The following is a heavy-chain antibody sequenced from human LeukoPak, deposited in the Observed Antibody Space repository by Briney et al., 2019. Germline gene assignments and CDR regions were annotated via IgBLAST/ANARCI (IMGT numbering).Heavy chain of an antibody. V-gene: IGHV4-39*06. CDR1: DGSISGTPYY. CDR3: AGARSYDISLGY. J-gene: IGHJ4*02. CDR2: IHYSGTV. Sequence: SETLSLTCTVSDGSISGTPYYWGWFRQPPGKGPEWIGNIHYSGTVYYNPSLRSRATISVDTSKNQFPLRLSSVTAADTAVYYCAGARSYDISLGYWGQGTLVTVSS. D-gene: IGHD3-9*01.